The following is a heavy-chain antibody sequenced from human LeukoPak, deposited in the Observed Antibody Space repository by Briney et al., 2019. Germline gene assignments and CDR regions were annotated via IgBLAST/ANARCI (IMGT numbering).Heavy chain of an antibody. J-gene: IGHJ4*02. Sequence: SAKVSCKASGGTFSSYAISWVRQAPGQGLEWMGGIIPIFGTANYAQKFQGRVTITADESTSTAYMELSSLRSEDTAVYYCATATRYFDWLLPLDYWGQGTLVTVSS. CDR2: IIPIFGTA. CDR1: GGTFSSYA. D-gene: IGHD3-9*01. CDR3: ATATRYFDWLLPLDY. V-gene: IGHV1-69*13.